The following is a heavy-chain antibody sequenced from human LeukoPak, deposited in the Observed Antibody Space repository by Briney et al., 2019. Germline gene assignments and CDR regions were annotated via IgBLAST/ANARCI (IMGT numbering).Heavy chain of an antibody. V-gene: IGHV1-69*05. J-gene: IGHJ5*02. CDR1: GGTFSSYA. CDR2: IIPIFGTA. D-gene: IGHD2-21*02. Sequence: SVKVSCKASGGTFSSYAISWVRQAPGQGLEWMGGIIPIFGTANYAQKFQGRVMITTDESTSTAYMELSSLRSEDTAVYYCAREPGMATAKRGSWFDPWGQGTLVTVSS. CDR3: AREPGMATAKRGSWFDP.